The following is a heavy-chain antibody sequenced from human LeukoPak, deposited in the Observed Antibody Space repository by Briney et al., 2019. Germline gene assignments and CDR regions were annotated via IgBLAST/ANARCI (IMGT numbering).Heavy chain of an antibody. V-gene: IGHV4-59*13. J-gene: IGHJ4*02. CDR1: GGSISSYY. D-gene: IGHD5-18*01. CDR3: ARDARGYSYIDY. Sequence: KPSETLSPTCTVSGGSISSYYWSWIRQPPGKGLEWIAYIYYSGSTNYNPSLKSRVTISVDTSKNQFSLKLSSVTAADTAVYYCARDARGYSYIDYWGQGTLVTVSS. CDR2: IYYSGST.